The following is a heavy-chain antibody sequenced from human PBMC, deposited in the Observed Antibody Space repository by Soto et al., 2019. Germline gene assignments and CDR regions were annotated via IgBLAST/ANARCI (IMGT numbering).Heavy chain of an antibody. J-gene: IGHJ6*02. D-gene: IGHD2-2*01. CDR1: VFSLGSYS. V-gene: IGHV3-48*02. CDR2: ISGRGTTT. CDR3: ARLGYCSSATCKYYFYYYGMDV. Sequence: GSLRLACEASVFSLGSYSMNWVREAPGKGLEWVSFISGRGTTTYYADSVKGRFTVSRDNAKNSLSLEVNSLRDEDTAVYYCARLGYCSSATCKYYFYYYGMDVWGQGTTVTVSS.